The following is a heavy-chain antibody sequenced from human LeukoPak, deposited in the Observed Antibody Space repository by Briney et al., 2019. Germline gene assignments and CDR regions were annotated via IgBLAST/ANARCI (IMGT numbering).Heavy chain of an antibody. CDR1: GYSISSGYY. D-gene: IGHD3-22*01. V-gene: IGHV4-38-2*02. J-gene: IGHJ4*02. CDR2: IYHSGST. CDR3: ARDGDYDSSGYKLDY. Sequence: SETLSLTCTVSGYSISSGYYWGWIRQPPGKGLEWIGSIYHSGSTYYNPSLKSRVTISVDTSKNQFSLKLSSVTAADTAVYYCARDGDYDSSGYKLDYWGQGTLVTVSS.